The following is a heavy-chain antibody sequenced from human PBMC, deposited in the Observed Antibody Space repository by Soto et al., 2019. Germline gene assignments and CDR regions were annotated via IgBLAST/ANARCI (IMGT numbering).Heavy chain of an antibody. D-gene: IGHD3-9*01. CDR1: GYTFTSYG. Sequence: GASVKVSCKASGYTFTSYGISWVRQAPGQGLEWMGWISAYNGNTNYAQKLQGRVTMTTDTSTSTAYMELRSLRSDDTAVYYCARDSEGTYDILTGYYTEKLDYWGQGTLVTVSS. V-gene: IGHV1-18*01. CDR2: ISAYNGNT. J-gene: IGHJ4*02. CDR3: ARDSEGTYDILTGYYTEKLDY.